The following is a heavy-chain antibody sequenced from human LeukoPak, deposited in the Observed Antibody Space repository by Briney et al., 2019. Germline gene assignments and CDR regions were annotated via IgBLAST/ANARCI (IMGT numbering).Heavy chain of an antibody. D-gene: IGHD3-22*01. CDR1: GYTFSSCS. Sequence: GGSLRLSCAASGYTFSSCSINWVRQAPGKGLEWVSSISVRSNYVYYADSVRGRFSISRDDARDSLYLQMNSLRAEDTAVYYCVRLRRNSDTSGYYYYYDYWGQGTLVTVSS. J-gene: IGHJ4*02. CDR3: VRLRRNSDTSGYYYYYDY. V-gene: IGHV3-21*01. CDR2: ISVRSNYV.